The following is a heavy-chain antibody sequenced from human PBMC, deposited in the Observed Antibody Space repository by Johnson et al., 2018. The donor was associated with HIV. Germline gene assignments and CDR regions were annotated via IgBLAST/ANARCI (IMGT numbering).Heavy chain of an antibody. D-gene: IGHD4-17*01. V-gene: IGHV3-30*04. CDR1: GFTFNSYA. J-gene: IGHJ3*02. Sequence: VQLVESGGGVVQPGRSLRLSCAASGFTFNSYAMHWVRQAPGKGLEWVAVISFDGSNKYYADSVKGRFTISRDNSKNTLYLQMNSLRPEDTALYYCARSPETGDRLWRAFDIWGQGTMVTVSS. CDR3: ARSPETGDRLWRAFDI. CDR2: ISFDGSNK.